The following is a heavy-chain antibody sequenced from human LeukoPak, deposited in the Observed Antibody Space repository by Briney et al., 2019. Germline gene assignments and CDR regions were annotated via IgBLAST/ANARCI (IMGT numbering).Heavy chain of an antibody. CDR3: ARDQRIGDSVPHPLI. Sequence: SVKVSFKASGGTFSSYAISWVRQAPGQGLEWMGRIIPIFGTANYAQKFQGRVTITTDESTSTAYMELSSLRSEDTAVYYCARDQRIGDSVPHPLIWGQGTLVTVSS. CDR2: IIPIFGTA. J-gene: IGHJ4*02. V-gene: IGHV1-69*05. CDR1: GGTFSSYA. D-gene: IGHD4-17*01.